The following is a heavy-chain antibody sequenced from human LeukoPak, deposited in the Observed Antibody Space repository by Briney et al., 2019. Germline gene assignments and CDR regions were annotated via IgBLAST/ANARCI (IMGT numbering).Heavy chain of an antibody. J-gene: IGHJ6*03. D-gene: IGHD4-17*01. Sequence: PSETLSLTCTVSGGSISSGDYYWSWIRQPPGKGLEWIGYIYYSGSTYYSPSLKSRIIISVDTSKNQFSLNLSSVIAADTAVYYCARDRTGYYMDVWGKGTTVTVSS. CDR3: ARDRTGYYMDV. CDR2: IYYSGST. CDR1: GGSISSGDYY. V-gene: IGHV4-30-4*01.